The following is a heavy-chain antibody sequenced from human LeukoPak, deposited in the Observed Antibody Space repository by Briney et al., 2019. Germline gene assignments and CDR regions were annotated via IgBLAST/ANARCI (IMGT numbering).Heavy chain of an antibody. D-gene: IGHD3-22*01. V-gene: IGHV4-59*12. Sequence: PSETLSLTCTVSGGSISSYYWSWIRQPPGKGLEWIAYISDIGSINYNPSLKSRVTISLDTSKNQFSLKLSSVTAADTAVYYCARDYYDSSGYYYLDSFDIWGQGTMVTVSS. CDR3: ARDYYDSSGYYYLDSFDI. CDR2: ISDIGSI. CDR1: GGSISSYY. J-gene: IGHJ3*02.